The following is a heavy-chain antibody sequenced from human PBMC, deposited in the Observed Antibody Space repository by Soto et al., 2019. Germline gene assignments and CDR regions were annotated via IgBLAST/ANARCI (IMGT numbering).Heavy chain of an antibody. Sequence: EVELVQSGAEVKNPGESLKISCRGSGYRFSSFWIGWVRQMAGRGLEWVALIYPDESRAKYSPSFKDQVTISVDKSINTAYLQWISLKASDSAMYYCVRRQYDLRIGQQLYLDFCGPGTRGTVSS. V-gene: IGHV5-51*01. D-gene: IGHD3-10*01. J-gene: IGHJ4*02. CDR1: GYRFSSFW. CDR2: IYPDESRA. CDR3: VRRQYDLRIGQQLYLDF.